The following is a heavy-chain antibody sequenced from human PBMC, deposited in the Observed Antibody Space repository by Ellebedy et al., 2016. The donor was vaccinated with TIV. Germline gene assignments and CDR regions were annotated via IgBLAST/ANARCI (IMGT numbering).Heavy chain of an antibody. CDR3: ARRSSGYNWFDP. D-gene: IGHD3-22*01. J-gene: IGHJ5*02. V-gene: IGHV5-10-1*01. CDR1: GYSFTSYW. Sequence: KVSCXGSGYSFTSYWISWVRQMPGKGLEWMGRIDPSDSYTNYSPSFQGHVTISAGKSISTAYLQWSSLKASDTAMYYCARRSSGYNWFDPWGQGTLVTVSS. CDR2: IDPSDSYT.